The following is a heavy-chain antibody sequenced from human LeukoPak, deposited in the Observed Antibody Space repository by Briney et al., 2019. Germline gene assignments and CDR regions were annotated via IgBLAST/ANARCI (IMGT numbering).Heavy chain of an antibody. V-gene: IGHV3-23*01. CDR1: GFILNSYA. CDR2: ISGSGGST. CDR3: AKDYLSHNWKTLYYYYGMDV. Sequence: GGSLRLSCAASGFILNSYAMSWVRQAPGKGLEWVSAISGSGGSTYYADSVKGRFTISRDNAKNSLYLQMNSLRAEDTALYYCAKDYLSHNWKTLYYYYGMDVWGQGTTVTVSS. J-gene: IGHJ6*02. D-gene: IGHD1-20*01.